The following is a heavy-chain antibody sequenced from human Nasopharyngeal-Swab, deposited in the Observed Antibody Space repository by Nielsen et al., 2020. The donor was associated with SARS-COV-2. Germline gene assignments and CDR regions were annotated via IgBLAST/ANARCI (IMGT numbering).Heavy chain of an antibody. D-gene: IGHD2-15*01. CDR1: GFSFSSYD. V-gene: IGHV3-13*01. CDR3: ARGLRYCSGTLCYTDAFDI. Sequence: GGFLRLSCAASGFSFSSYDMHWVRQPAGKGLEWVSGIGTSGDSYYAGSVKGRFTISRENEKNEGDMKVKSGRAGDTAVYYCARGLRYCSGTLCYTDAFDIWGQGTMVTVSS. J-gene: IGHJ3*02. CDR2: IGTSGDS.